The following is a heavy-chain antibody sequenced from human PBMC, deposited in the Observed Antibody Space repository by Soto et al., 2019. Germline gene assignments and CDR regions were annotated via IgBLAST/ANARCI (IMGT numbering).Heavy chain of an antibody. CDR1: GYTFSGFS. D-gene: IGHD6-19*01. CDR3: ASAAVTGTAGLDV. CDR2: INPNCGGT. Sequence: ASVKVSCKASGYTFSGFSMHWVRQAPGQGLEWMGWINPNCGGTKSAEKFQGRVTMTRDTSISTAYMELSSLTSDDTAVYYCASAAVTGTAGLDVWGQGTQVTVSS. V-gene: IGHV1-2*02. J-gene: IGHJ4*02.